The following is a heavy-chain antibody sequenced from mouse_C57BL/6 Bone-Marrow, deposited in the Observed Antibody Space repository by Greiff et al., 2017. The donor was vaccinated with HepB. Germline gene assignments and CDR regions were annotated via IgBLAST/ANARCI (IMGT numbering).Heavy chain of an antibody. CDR2: IYIGKGYT. V-gene: IGHV1-58*01. D-gene: IGHD3-3*01. CDR1: GYTFTSYG. J-gene: IGHJ3*01. CDR3: ARSLGRRRFAY. Sequence: VQLQQSGAELVRPGSSVKMSCKTSGYTFTSYGINWVKQRPGQGLEWIGYIYIGKGYTEYNEKFKGKATLTSDTSSSTAYMQLSSLTSEDSAIYFCARSLGRRRFAYWGQGTLVTVSA.